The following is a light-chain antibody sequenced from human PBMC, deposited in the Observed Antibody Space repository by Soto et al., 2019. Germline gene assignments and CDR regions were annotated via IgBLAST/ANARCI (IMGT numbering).Light chain of an antibody. CDR2: WAS. V-gene: IGKV4-1*01. J-gene: IGKJ4*01. CDR1: QSVLYDGNNKNY. Sequence: DIVMTQSPDSLAVSLGERATINCKSSQSVLYDGNNKNYLAWYQQKSGQPPKLLIYWASTRESGVPDRFSGSGSGTDFTLTISSLQAEDVAVYYCQQYDALPLTFGGGTKVEIK. CDR3: QQYDALPLT.